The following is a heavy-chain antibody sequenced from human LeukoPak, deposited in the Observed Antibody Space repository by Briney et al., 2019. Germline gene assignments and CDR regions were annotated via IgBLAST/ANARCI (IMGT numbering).Heavy chain of an antibody. Sequence: ASVKVSCKASGYTFTSYYMHWVRQAPGQGLEWMGIINPSGGSTSYAQKFQGRVTMTRDTSISTAYMELSRLRSDDTAVYYCARDPGYSSGWYSGGGVDYWGQGTLVTVSS. D-gene: IGHD6-19*01. CDR2: INPSGGST. CDR1: GYTFTSYY. CDR3: ARDPGYSSGWYSGGGVDY. V-gene: IGHV1-46*01. J-gene: IGHJ4*02.